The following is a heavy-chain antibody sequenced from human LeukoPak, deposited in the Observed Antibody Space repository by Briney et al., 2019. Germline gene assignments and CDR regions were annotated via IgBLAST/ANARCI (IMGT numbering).Heavy chain of an antibody. CDR1: GFTFTSYA. Sequence: TGGSLRLSCAASGFTFTSYAMNWVRQAPGKGLEWVSGISDSGYSTYYADSVKGRFTISRDNSKNTLYLQMNSLRAEDTAVYYCAKSIETGPHHFDDWGQGALVTVSS. CDR3: AKSIETGPHHFDD. CDR2: ISDSGYST. V-gene: IGHV3-23*01. D-gene: IGHD6-6*01. J-gene: IGHJ4*02.